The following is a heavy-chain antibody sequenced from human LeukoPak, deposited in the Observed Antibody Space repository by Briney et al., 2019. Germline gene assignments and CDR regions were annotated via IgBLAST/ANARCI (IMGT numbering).Heavy chain of an antibody. Sequence: GGSLRLSCAASGFTVSCNEMSWVRQAPGKGLEWVSSISGGSTYYADSRKGRFTISRDNSKNTLHLQMNSLRAEDTALYYCGKTTVGYSSGRYPGWPVDYWGQGALVTVSS. D-gene: IGHD2-15*01. CDR3: GKTTVGYSSGRYPGWPVDY. CDR1: GFTVSCNE. V-gene: IGHV3-38-3*01. J-gene: IGHJ4*02. CDR2: ISGGST.